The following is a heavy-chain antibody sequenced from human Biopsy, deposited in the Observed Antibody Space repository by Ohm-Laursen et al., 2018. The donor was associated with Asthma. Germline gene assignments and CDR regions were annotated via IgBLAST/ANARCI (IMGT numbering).Heavy chain of an antibody. CDR3: ARAQDYYDSRGYYRSFDY. D-gene: IGHD3-22*01. J-gene: IGHJ4*02. Sequence: TLSLTCTVSYGSITSGGYYWTWIRQHPGKGLEWIGFIYYSGSTYYNPSLKSRVGISIDTSKNQLSLKLSSVTAADTAVYYCARAQDYYDSRGYYRSFDYWGQGTLVTVSS. CDR1: YGSITSGGYY. V-gene: IGHV4-31*03. CDR2: IYYSGST.